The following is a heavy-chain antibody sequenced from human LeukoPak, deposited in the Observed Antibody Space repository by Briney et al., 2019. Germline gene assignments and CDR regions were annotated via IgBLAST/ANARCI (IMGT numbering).Heavy chain of an antibody. CDR1: GFTFDDYA. J-gene: IGHJ4*02. D-gene: IGHD3-10*01. CDR2: ISWNSGSI. V-gene: IGHV3-9*01. CDR3: AKDQSHYYGSGSYEY. Sequence: PGRSLRLSCAASGFTFDDYAMHWVRQAPGKGLEWVSGISWNSGSIGYADSVKGRFTISRDNAKNSLHLQMNSLRAEDTALYYCAKDQSHYYGSGSYEYWGQGTLVTVSS.